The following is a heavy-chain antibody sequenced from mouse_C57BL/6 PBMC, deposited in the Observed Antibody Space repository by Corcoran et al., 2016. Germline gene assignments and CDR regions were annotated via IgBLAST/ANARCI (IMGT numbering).Heavy chain of an antibody. Sequence: EVQLQQSGPELVKPGASVKISCKASGYTFTDYYMNWVKQSHGKSLEWIGDINPNNGGTSYNQKFKGKATLTVDKSSSTAYMELRSLTSEDSAVYYCARSRYYYGSSYGFAYWGQGTLVTVSA. CDR3: ARSRYYYGSSYGFAY. D-gene: IGHD1-1*01. CDR2: INPNNGGT. CDR1: GYTFTDYY. V-gene: IGHV1-26*01. J-gene: IGHJ3*01.